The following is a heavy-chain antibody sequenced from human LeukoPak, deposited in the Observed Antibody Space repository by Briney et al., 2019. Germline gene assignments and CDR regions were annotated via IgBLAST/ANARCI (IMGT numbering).Heavy chain of an antibody. CDR3: AKESSGWYGSGDY. CDR2: ISGSGGST. D-gene: IGHD6-19*01. J-gene: IGHJ4*02. Sequence: GGSLRLSCAASGFTFNSYAMNWVRQAPGKGLEWVSTISGSGGSTYYADSVKGRFTISRDNSKNTLYLQMNSLRAEDTAVYYCAKESSGWYGSGDYWGQGTLVTVSS. CDR1: GFTFNSYA. V-gene: IGHV3-23*01.